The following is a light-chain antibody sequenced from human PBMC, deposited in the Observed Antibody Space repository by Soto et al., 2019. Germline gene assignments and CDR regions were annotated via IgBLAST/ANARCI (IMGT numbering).Light chain of an antibody. V-gene: IGKV3-20*01. J-gene: IGKJ5*01. Sequence: EIVLTQSPGTLSLSPGERTTLSCRASQSVSSSYLAWYQQKPGQAPRLLMYGASSRATGIPDRFSGSGSGTDLTLTISRLEPEDFAVYYCQQYGSSSITFGQGTRLEIK. CDR3: QQYGSSSIT. CDR1: QSVSSSY. CDR2: GAS.